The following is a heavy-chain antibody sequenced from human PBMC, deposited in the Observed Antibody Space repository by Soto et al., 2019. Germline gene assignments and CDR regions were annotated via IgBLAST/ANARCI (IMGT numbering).Heavy chain of an antibody. CDR2: INTANDNT. CDR3: ARGSSWSYFDY. Sequence: QVQLVQSGAEVKKPGASVKVSCKASGYTFTSYAMHWVRQAPGQRLEWMGSINTANDNTRYSQNFQGRVTITRVPFASTAYMELSSLKSEDTAIYYCARGSSWSYFDYWGQGTLVTVSS. CDR1: GYTFTSYA. D-gene: IGHD6-13*01. J-gene: IGHJ4*02. V-gene: IGHV1-3*04.